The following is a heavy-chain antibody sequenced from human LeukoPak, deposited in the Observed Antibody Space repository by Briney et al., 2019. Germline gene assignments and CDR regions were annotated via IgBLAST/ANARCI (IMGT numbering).Heavy chain of an antibody. CDR2: ISADGGNI. CDR1: GFIFSNRF. J-gene: IGHJ6*02. Sequence: GGPLRLSCAASGFIFSNRFMSWVRQAPGKGLEWVSSISADGGNIYYADSVKGRFTISRGNSKNTLFLQMSSLRAEDTAIYYCAKESGWITGYGLDVWGQGTTVTVSS. CDR3: AKESGWITGYGLDV. V-gene: IGHV3-23*01. D-gene: IGHD6-19*01.